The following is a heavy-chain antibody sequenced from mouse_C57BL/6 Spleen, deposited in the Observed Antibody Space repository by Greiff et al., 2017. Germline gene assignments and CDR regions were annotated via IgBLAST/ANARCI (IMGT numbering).Heavy chain of an antibody. CDR1: GYTFTSYT. CDR3: ARKDYGSSYVYFDV. V-gene: IGHV1-4*01. Sequence: QVQLQQSGAELARPGASVKMSCKASGYTFTSYTMHWVKQRPGQGLEWIGYINPSSGYTKYNQKFKDKATLTADKSSSTAYMQLSSLTSEDSAVYYGARKDYGSSYVYFDVWGTGTMVTVSS. D-gene: IGHD1-1*01. CDR2: INPSSGYT. J-gene: IGHJ1*03.